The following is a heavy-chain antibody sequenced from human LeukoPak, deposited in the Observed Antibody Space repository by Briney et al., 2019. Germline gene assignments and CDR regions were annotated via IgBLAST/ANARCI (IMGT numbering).Heavy chain of an antibody. V-gene: IGHV1-69*01. CDR1: GGTFSSYA. D-gene: IGHD3-10*01. J-gene: IGHJ4*02. CDR3: ARDSPDYYGSGHDH. Sequence: ASVKVSCKASGGTFSSYAISWVRQAPGQGLEWMGGIIPIFGTANYAQKFQGRVTITADESTSTAYMELSSLRSEDTAVYYCARDSPDYYGSGHDHWGQGTLVTVSS. CDR2: IIPIFGTA.